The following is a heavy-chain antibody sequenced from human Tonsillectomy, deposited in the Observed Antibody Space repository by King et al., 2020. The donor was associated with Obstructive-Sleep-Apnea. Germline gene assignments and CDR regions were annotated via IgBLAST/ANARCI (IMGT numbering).Heavy chain of an antibody. D-gene: IGHD3-9*01. CDR2: MFTSGST. CDR3: ARDVPYDWLVPYYYYGMDV. CDR1: GGSISSYS. V-gene: IGHV4-4*07. J-gene: IGHJ6*02. Sequence: QLQESGPGLVKPSETLSLTCTVSGGSISSYSWAWIRQPAGEGLEWIGRMFTSGSTNCNPSLKSRVTMSVDTSQNPFSLKLSSVTAADTAVYYCARDVPYDWLVPYYYYGMDVWGQGTTVTVSS.